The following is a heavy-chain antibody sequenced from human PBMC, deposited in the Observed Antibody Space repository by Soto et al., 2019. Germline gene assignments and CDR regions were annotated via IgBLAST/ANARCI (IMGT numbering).Heavy chain of an antibody. CDR1: EFTFSSYA. D-gene: IGHD6-13*01. Sequence: EVQLLESGGGLVQPGGSLRLSCAASEFTFSSYAMSWVRQAPGKGLEWVSAISGRGDRTYHADSVKGRFTISRDNSKSTLYLQRSSLRAEDTAVYYCAKGDRQQLVRPRSFEYWGQGTLVTVSS. V-gene: IGHV3-23*01. CDR3: AKGDRQQLVRPRSFEY. J-gene: IGHJ4*02. CDR2: ISGRGDRT.